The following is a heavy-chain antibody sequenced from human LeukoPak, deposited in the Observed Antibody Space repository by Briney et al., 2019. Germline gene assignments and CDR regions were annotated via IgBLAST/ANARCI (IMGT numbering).Heavy chain of an antibody. V-gene: IGHV3-21*01. CDR2: ISSSSCYI. CDR3: ALSPVRDSGYFDY. D-gene: IGHD2/OR15-2a*01. J-gene: IGHJ4*02. Sequence: PGGSLRLSCAASGFTFSSYSMNWVRQAPGKGLEWVSSISSSSCYIYYADSVKGRFTISRDNAKNSLYLQMNSLRAEDTAVYYCALSPVRDSGYFDYWGQGTLVTVSP. CDR1: GFTFSSYS.